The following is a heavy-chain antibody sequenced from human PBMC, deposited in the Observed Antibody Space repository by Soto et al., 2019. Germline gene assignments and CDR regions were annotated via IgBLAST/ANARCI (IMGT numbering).Heavy chain of an antibody. CDR3: IRHDSNYDFWSGSPPRYGMDV. CDR1: GFTFSGSA. Sequence: GGSLRLSCAASGFTFSGSAMHWVRQASGKGLEWIGRIRSKANSYATAYAASVKGRFTISRDDSKNTAYLQMNSLKTDDTAVYYCIRHDSNYDFWSGSPPRYGMDVWGQETTVTVSS. V-gene: IGHV3-73*01. CDR2: IRSKANSYAT. D-gene: IGHD3-3*01. J-gene: IGHJ6*02.